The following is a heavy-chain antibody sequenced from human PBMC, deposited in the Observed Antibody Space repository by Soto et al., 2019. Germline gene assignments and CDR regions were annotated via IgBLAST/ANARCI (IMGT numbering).Heavy chain of an antibody. Sequence: GGSLRLSCAASGFTFRSYAMSWARQAPGKGLEWVSAISGSGGSTYDADSVKGRFTISRDNSKNTLYLQINSLRAEDTAVYYCAKDNWNYDDYYGMDVWGQGTTVTVSS. CDR3: AKDNWNYDDYYGMDV. CDR1: GFTFRSYA. CDR2: ISGSGGST. J-gene: IGHJ6*02. D-gene: IGHD1-20*01. V-gene: IGHV3-23*01.